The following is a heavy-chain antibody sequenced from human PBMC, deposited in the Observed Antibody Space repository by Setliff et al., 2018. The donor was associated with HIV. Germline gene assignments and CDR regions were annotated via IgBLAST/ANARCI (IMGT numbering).Heavy chain of an antibody. J-gene: IGHJ1*01. V-gene: IGHV4-59*01. CDR3: ARDSNAPYFQL. Sequence: LSLTCTVSGGSISSYYWSWIRQPPGKGLEWIGYISYSGSTNYNPSLKSRVTLSVKTSKNQFSLKLNSVTAADTAVYYCARDSNAPYFQLWGQGTLVTVSS. D-gene: IGHD1-1*01. CDR1: GGSISSYY. CDR2: ISYSGST.